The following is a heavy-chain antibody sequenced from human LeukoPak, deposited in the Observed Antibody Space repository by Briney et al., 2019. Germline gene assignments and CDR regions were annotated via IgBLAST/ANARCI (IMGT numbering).Heavy chain of an antibody. V-gene: IGHV4-38-2*01. CDR1: GYSISSGYY. J-gene: IGHJ4*02. CDR3: AANVYYDFWSADCCYFDY. D-gene: IGHD3-3*01. Sequence: PSETLSLTCAVSGYSISSGYYWGWIRQPPGKGLEWIGSIYHSGSTYYNPSLKSRVTISVDTSKNQFSLKLSPVTAADTAVYYCAANVYYDFWSADCCYFDYWGQGTLVTVSS. CDR2: IYHSGST.